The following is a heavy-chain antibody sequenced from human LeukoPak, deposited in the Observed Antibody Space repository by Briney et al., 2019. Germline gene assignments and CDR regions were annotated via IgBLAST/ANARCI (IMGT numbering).Heavy chain of an antibody. CDR2: ISSSSSYI. V-gene: IGHV3-21*04. D-gene: IGHD3-10*01. Sequence: SGGSLRLSCAASGFTFSSYSMNWVRQAPGKGLEWVSSISSSSSYIYYADSVKGRFTISRDNAKNSLYLQMNSLRAEDTALYYCAKGTAMVRGAEFDYWGQGTLVTVSS. CDR1: GFTFSSYS. J-gene: IGHJ4*02. CDR3: AKGTAMVRGAEFDY.